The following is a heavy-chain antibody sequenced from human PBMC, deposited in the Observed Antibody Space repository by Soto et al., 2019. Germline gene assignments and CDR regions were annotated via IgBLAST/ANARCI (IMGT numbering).Heavy chain of an antibody. CDR3: ARAVFTDCISTSCESQWYYYYYGMDV. V-gene: IGHV3-30-3*01. CDR1: GFTFSSYA. J-gene: IGHJ6*02. CDR2: ISYDGSNK. Sequence: QVQLVESGGGVVQPGRSLRLSCAASGFTFSSYAMHWVRQAPGKGLEWVAVISYDGSNKYYADSVKGRFTISRDNSKNTLYLQMNSLRAEDTAVYYCARAVFTDCISTSCESQWYYYYYGMDVWGQGTTVTVSS. D-gene: IGHD2-2*01.